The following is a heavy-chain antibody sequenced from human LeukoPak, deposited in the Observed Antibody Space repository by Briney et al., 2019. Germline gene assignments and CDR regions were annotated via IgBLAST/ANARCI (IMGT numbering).Heavy chain of an antibody. J-gene: IGHJ4*02. Sequence: GGSLRLSCAASGFTFSSYAMSWVRQAPGKGLEWVSAISGSGGSTYYADSVKGRFTISRDNSKNTLYLQMNSLRAEDTAVYYCAKDEGLRSRELYFFDYWGQGTLVTVSS. CDR2: ISGSGGST. V-gene: IGHV3-23*01. CDR1: GFTFSSYA. D-gene: IGHD3-3*01. CDR3: AKDEGLRSRELYFFDY.